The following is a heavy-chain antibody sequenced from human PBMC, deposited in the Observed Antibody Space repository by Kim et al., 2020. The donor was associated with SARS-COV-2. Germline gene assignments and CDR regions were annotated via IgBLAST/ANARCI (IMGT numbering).Heavy chain of an antibody. J-gene: IGHJ6*02. D-gene: IGHD2-2*01. V-gene: IGHV1-2*02. CDR2: INPNSGGT. Sequence: ASVKVSCKASGYTFTGYYMHWVRQAPGQGLEWMGWINPNSGGTNYAQKFQGRVTMTRDTSISTAYMELSRLRSDDTAVYYCARAIGYCSSTSCYPESYYYGMDVWGQGTTVTVSS. CDR3: ARAIGYCSSTSCYPESYYYGMDV. CDR1: GYTFTGYY.